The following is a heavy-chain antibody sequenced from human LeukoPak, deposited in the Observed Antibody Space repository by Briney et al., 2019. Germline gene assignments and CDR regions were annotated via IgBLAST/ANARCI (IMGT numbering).Heavy chain of an antibody. CDR1: GCSFTSYC. J-gene: IGHJ3*01. CDR2: IYPGDSGP. V-gene: IGHV5-51*01. Sequence: GESLKISCKVSGCSFTSYCIGWVRQMPGKGLGWMGIIYPGDSGPTYSPSFQGQVTISVDKSINTAYLQWSSLQPSDTAMYDCGMSGDRVPLQDDVFDVWGQGTMVTVST. D-gene: IGHD1-26*01. CDR3: GMSGDRVPLQDDVFDV.